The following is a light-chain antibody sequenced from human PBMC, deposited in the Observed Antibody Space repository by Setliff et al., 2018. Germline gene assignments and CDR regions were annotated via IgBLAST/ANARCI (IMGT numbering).Light chain of an antibody. J-gene: IGLJ2*01. CDR1: SSDIGGYNS. Sequence: QSALAQPASVSGSPGQSITISCTGTSSDIGGYNSVSWYQQHPGKAPKLMIDDVDNRSSGVSNRFSGSKSGSTASLTISGLQAYDEAEYYFSSYTSTSTPGFGGGTKVTV. CDR3: SSYTSTSTPG. CDR2: DVD. V-gene: IGLV2-14*01.